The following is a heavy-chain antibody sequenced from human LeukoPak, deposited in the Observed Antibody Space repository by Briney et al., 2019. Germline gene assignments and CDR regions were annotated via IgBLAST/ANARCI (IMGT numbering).Heavy chain of an antibody. D-gene: IGHD1-26*01. Sequence: GGSLRLSCAASGFTFSSYSMNWVRQAPGKGLEWVSCISSSTSYRYYADSVKGRFTISRDNAKNSLHLQMNSLRAEDTAVYYCARGRYSISPYYYYYYMDVWGKGTTVIVSS. CDR3: ARGRYSISPYYYYYYMDV. V-gene: IGHV3-21*01. CDR1: GFTFSSYS. CDR2: ISSSTSYR. J-gene: IGHJ6*03.